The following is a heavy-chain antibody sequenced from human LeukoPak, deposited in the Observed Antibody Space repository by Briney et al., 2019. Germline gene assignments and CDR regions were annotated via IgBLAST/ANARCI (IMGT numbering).Heavy chain of an antibody. Sequence: PSETLSLTCAVYGGSFSGYYWSWIRQPPGKGLEWIGEINHSGSTNYNPSLKSRVTISVDTSKNQFSLKLSSVTAADTAVYYCAGLYYPGAFDIWGQGTMVTVSS. D-gene: IGHD3-22*01. V-gene: IGHV4-34*01. CDR2: INHSGST. J-gene: IGHJ3*02. CDR3: AGLYYPGAFDI. CDR1: GGSFSGYY.